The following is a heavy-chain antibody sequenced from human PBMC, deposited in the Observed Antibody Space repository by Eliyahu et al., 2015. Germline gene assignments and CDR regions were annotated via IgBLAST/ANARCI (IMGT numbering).Heavy chain of an antibody. CDR1: GFTFTSYA. Sequence: EVQLLESGGGLVQPGGSLRLSXXASGFTFTSYAMSWVRQAPGKGLEWVSVISGSGTTHYADSVKGRFTISRDNSKNTLYLQMNSLRAEDTAVYYCAMSYYYGLGSLDYWGQGTLVTVSS. J-gene: IGHJ4*02. D-gene: IGHD3-10*01. CDR2: ISGSGTT. V-gene: IGHV3-23*01. CDR3: AMSYYYGLGSLDY.